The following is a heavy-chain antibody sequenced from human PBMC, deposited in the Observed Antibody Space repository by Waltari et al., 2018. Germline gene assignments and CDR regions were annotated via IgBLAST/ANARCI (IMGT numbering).Heavy chain of an antibody. J-gene: IGHJ3*02. V-gene: IGHV3-23*04. D-gene: IGHD3-22*01. CDR3: AKDLIPSYYDSSGGHAFDI. Sequence: VQGVESGGGLVQPGGSLRLSCEASGFTFISYAMHWVRQALGRGLEWVSGISGSGDTTYYTDSVKGRFTISRDNSKNTVYVQMNNLRAEDTAVYYCAKDLIPSYYDSSGGHAFDIWGQGTMVTVSS. CDR1: GFTFISYA. CDR2: ISGSGDTT.